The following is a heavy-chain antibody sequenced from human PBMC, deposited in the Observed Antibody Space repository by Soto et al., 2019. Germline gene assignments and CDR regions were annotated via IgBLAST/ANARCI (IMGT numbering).Heavy chain of an antibody. J-gene: IGHJ4*02. CDR1: GGSISSSSYY. CDR2: IYYSGST. CDR3: ARHGVAAAKFDY. V-gene: IGHV4-39*01. D-gene: IGHD6-13*01. Sequence: PSETLSLTCTVSGGSISSSSYYWGWIRQPPGKGLEWIGSIYYSGSTYYNPSLKSRVTTSVDTSKNQFSLKLSSVTAADTAVYYCARHGVAAAKFDYWGQGTLVTVSS.